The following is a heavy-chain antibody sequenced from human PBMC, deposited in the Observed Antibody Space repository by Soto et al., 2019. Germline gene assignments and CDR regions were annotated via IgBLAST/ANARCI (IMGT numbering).Heavy chain of an antibody. CDR2: INAGNGNT. J-gene: IGHJ5*02. V-gene: IGHV1-3*01. CDR1: GYTFTSYA. Sequence: XSVKVSCKASGYTFTSYAMHWVRQAPGQRLEWMGWINAGNGNTKYSQKFQGRVTITRDTSASTAYMELSSLRSEDTAVYYCARDRRDSSGFGGFDHWGQGTLVTVSS. CDR3: ARDRRDSSGFGGFDH. D-gene: IGHD6-19*01.